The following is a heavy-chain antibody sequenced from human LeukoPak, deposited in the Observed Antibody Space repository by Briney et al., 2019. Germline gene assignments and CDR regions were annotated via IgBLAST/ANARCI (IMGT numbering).Heavy chain of an antibody. CDR2: ISGSGGSK. D-gene: IGHD5-18*01. CDR1: GFTFSSYA. J-gene: IGHJ5*02. V-gene: IGHV3-23*01. CDR3: AKDAYNYGWSGWFDP. Sequence: GGSLRLSCAASGFTFSSYAMSWVRQAPGKGLEWVSTISGSGGSKYYADSVKGRFTISRDNSKNTLFLQMNSLRAEDTAVYSCAKDAYNYGWSGWFDPWGQGTLVTVSS.